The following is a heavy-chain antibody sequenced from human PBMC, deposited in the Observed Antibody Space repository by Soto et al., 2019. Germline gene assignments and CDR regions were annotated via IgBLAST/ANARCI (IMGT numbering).Heavy chain of an antibody. V-gene: IGHV3-23*01. CDR3: ASTHRGYYGMDV. D-gene: IGHD2-15*01. Sequence: PGGSLRLSCAASGFTFSSYSMNWVRQAPGKGLEWVSAISGSGGSTYYADSVKGRFTISRDNSKNTLYLQMNSLRAEDTAVYYCASTHRGYYGMDVWGQGTTVTVSS. CDR1: GFTFSSYS. J-gene: IGHJ6*02. CDR2: ISGSGGST.